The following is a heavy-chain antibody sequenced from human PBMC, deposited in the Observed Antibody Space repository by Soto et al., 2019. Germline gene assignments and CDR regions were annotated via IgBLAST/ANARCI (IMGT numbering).Heavy chain of an antibody. CDR3: ARGSGATTGGYFQH. Sequence: QVQLQQWGAGLLKPSETLSLTCAVYGGSFSGYYWSWIRQPPGKGLEWIGEINHSGSTNYNPSLKSRVTISVDPSKNPFSLKLSSVTAADTAVYYCARGSGATTGGYFQHWGQGTLVTVSS. J-gene: IGHJ1*01. CDR2: INHSGST. D-gene: IGHD4-17*01. CDR1: GGSFSGYY. V-gene: IGHV4-34*01.